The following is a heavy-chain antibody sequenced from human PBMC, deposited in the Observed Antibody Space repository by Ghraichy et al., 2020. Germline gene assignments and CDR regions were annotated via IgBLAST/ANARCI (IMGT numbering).Heavy chain of an antibody. D-gene: IGHD3-9*01. CDR2: IYYSGST. Sequence: SETLSLTCTVSGGSISSSSYYWGWIRQPPGKGLEWIGSIYYSGSTYYNPSLKSRVTISVDTSKNQFSLKLSSVTAADTAVYYCARRNDDILTGYYRGLDYWGQGTLVTVSS. CDR3: ARRNDDILTGYYRGLDY. V-gene: IGHV4-39*01. J-gene: IGHJ4*02. CDR1: GGSISSSSYY.